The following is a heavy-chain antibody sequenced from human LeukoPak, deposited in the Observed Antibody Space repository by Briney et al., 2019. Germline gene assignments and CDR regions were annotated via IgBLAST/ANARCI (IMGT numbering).Heavy chain of an antibody. Sequence: ASVKVSCKASGYTFTGYYMHWVRQAPGQGLEWMGWINPNSGGTNYAQKFQGRVTMTRDTSISTAYMALSRLRSDDTAVYYCASGSYYDYYAFDIWGQGTMVTVSS. CDR3: ASGSYYDYYAFDI. V-gene: IGHV1-2*02. CDR2: INPNSGGT. CDR1: GYTFTGYY. D-gene: IGHD1-26*01. J-gene: IGHJ3*02.